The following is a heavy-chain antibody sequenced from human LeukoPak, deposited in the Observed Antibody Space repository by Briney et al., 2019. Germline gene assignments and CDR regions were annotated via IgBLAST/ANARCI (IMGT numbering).Heavy chain of an antibody. V-gene: IGHV1-18*01. Sequence: ASVKVSCKASGYTFTSYGISWVRQAPGQGLEWMGWISAYNGNTNYAQKLQGRVTMTTDTSTSTAYMELRSLRSDDTAVYYCARVGRIVGATGAFDIWGQGTMVTVSS. CDR3: ARVGRIVGATGAFDI. J-gene: IGHJ3*02. CDR1: GYTFTSYG. D-gene: IGHD1-26*01. CDR2: ISAYNGNT.